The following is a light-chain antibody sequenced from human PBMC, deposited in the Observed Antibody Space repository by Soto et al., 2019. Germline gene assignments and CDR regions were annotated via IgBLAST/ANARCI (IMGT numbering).Light chain of an antibody. Sequence: DIQMTQSPSFVSASVGDRVTISCRASPDVRSWLAWYQQKQGKAPNLLIYGASTLQSGVQSRFRDSGSGTDFTLTISSLQPEDFASYYCQQANGDPWTFGQGTKVEIK. J-gene: IGKJ1*01. CDR1: PDVRSW. V-gene: IGKV1-12*02. CDR3: QQANGDPWT. CDR2: GAS.